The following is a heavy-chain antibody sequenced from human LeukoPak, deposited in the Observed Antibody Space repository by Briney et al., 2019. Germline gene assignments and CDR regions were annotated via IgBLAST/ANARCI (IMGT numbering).Heavy chain of an antibody. CDR3: ARDLGEQWLVNYYYYMDV. D-gene: IGHD6-19*01. CDR1: GFTVSSNY. J-gene: IGHJ6*03. CDR2: IYSGGST. Sequence: GGSLRLSCAASGFTVSSNYMSWVRQAPGKGLEWVSVIYSGGSTYYADSVKGRFTISRDNSKNTLYLQMNSLRAEDTAVYYCARDLGEQWLVNYYYYMDVWGKGTTVTVSS. V-gene: IGHV3-53*01.